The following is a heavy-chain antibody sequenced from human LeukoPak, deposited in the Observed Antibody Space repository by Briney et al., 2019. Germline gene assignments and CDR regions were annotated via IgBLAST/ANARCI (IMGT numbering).Heavy chain of an antibody. V-gene: IGHV3-7*01. J-gene: IGHJ4*02. CDR3: AKDVLTEARRGFDS. D-gene: IGHD6-6*01. CDR2: INPDGSDK. Sequence: GGSLRLSCGASGFSFRTSWLNWVRQAPGKGLEWVASINPDGSDKYSVDSVKGRFTISRDNAKNSLYLQMNSLRAEDTAVYYCAKDVLTEARRGFDSWGQGTLVTVSS. CDR1: GFSFRTSW.